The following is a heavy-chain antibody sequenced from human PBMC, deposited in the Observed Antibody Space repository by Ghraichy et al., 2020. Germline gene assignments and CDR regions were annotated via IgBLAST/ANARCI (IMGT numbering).Heavy chain of an antibody. CDR2: IYYSGST. V-gene: IGHV4-59*01. Sequence: ESLNISCTVSGGSISSYYWSWIRQPPGKGLEWIGYIYYSGSTNYNPSLKSRVTISVDTSKNQFSLKLSSVTAADTAVYYCAREDSGWYDYWGQGTLVTVSS. CDR3: AREDSGWYDY. CDR1: GGSISSYY. J-gene: IGHJ4*02. D-gene: IGHD6-19*01.